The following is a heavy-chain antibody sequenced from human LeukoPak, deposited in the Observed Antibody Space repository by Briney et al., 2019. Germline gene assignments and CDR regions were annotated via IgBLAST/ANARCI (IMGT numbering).Heavy chain of an antibody. CDR1: GFSLEDYA. V-gene: IGHV3-9*01. CDR2: ISWDSGSQ. J-gene: IGHJ3*02. Sequence: PGRSLRLSCVGSGFSLEDYAMHWVRQAPGKGLEWVSSISWDSGSQAYMDSVKGRFTISRDNDKNSLYLQMNSLRPDDTAFYYCIKDMGFDLLKDAFHIWGQGTLVTVSS. CDR3: IKDMGFDLLKDAFHI. D-gene: IGHD3-9*01.